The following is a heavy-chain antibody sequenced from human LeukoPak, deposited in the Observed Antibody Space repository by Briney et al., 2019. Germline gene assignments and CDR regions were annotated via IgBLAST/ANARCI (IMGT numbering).Heavy chain of an antibody. D-gene: IGHD5-24*01. CDR3: ARTPRNGYIEGY. Sequence: ASVKVSCKASGGTFSNNAFSWVRQATGQGLEWMGWMNPNSGDTGYAQNFQGRVTMTRDTSINTAYMELSSLRSEDTAVYYCARTPRNGYIEGYWGQGTLVTVSS. J-gene: IGHJ4*02. CDR1: GGTFSNNA. CDR2: MNPNSGDT. V-gene: IGHV1-8*02.